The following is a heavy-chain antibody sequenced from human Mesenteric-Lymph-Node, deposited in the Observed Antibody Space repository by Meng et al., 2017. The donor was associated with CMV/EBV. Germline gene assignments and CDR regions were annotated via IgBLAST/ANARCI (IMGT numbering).Heavy chain of an antibody. CDR3: ARASGYGGSRREVYFDY. CDR2: ISWNSGSI. V-gene: IGHV3-9*01. Sequence: SLKISCAASGFTFDDYAMHWVRQAPGKGLEWVSGISWNSGSIGYADSVKGRFTISRDNAKNSLFLQMNSLRAEDTAVYFCARASGYGGSRREVYFDYWGRGTLVTVSS. J-gene: IGHJ4*02. CDR1: GFTFDDYA. D-gene: IGHD6-6*01.